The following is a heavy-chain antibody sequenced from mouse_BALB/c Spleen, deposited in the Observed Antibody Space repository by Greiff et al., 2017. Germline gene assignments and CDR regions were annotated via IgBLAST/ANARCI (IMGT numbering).Heavy chain of an antibody. J-gene: IGHJ2*01. V-gene: IGHV3-6*02. D-gene: IGHD1-2*01. CDR2: ISYDGSN. CDR1: GYSITSGYY. CDR3: ANLRPFYFDY. Sequence: VQLQQSGPGLVKPSQSLSLTCSVTGYSITSGYYWNWIRQFPGNKLEWMGYISYDGSNNYNPSLKNRISITRDTSKNQFFLKLNSVTTEDTATYYCANLRPFYFDYWGQGTTLTVSS.